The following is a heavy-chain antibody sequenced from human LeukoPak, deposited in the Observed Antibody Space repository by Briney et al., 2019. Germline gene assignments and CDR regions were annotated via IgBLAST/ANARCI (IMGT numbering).Heavy chain of an antibody. J-gene: IGHJ3*02. D-gene: IGHD3-22*01. CDR1: GGSISSGDYY. CDR2: IYYSGST. V-gene: IGHV4-30-4*01. Sequence: SQTLSLTCTVSGGSISSGDYYWSWIRQPPGKGLEWIGYIYYSGSTYYNPSLKSRVTISVDTSKNQFSLKLSSVTAADTAVYYCARGVVDDMIVVVITSWSAFDIWGQGTMVTVSS. CDR3: ARGVVDDMIVVVITSWSAFDI.